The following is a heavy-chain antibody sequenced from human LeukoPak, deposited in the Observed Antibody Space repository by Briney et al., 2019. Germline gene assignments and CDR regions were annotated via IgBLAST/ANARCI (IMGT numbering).Heavy chain of an antibody. D-gene: IGHD3-22*01. J-gene: IGHJ4*02. V-gene: IGHV3-30*18. CDR1: GFTFSSYG. CDR3: AHEYYDSSGYYSN. Sequence: GGSLRLSCAASGFTFSSYGMHWVRQAPGKGLEWVAVISYDGSNKYYADSVKSRFTISRDNSKNTLYLQMNSLRAEDTAAYYCAHEYYDSSGYYSNWGQGTLVTVSS. CDR2: ISYDGSNK.